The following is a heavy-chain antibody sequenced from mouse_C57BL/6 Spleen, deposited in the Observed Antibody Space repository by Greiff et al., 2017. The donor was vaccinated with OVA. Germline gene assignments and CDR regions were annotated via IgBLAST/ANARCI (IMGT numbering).Heavy chain of an antibody. CDR2: ISDGGSYT. CDR3: ARLPAY. V-gene: IGHV5-4*03. Sequence: EVKLEESGGGLVKPGGSLKLSCAASGFTFSSYAMSWVRQTPEKRLEWVATISDGGSYTYYPDNVKGRFTISRDNAKNNLYLQMSHLKSEDTAMYYCARLPAYWGQGTLVTVSA. J-gene: IGHJ3*01. CDR1: GFTFSSYA.